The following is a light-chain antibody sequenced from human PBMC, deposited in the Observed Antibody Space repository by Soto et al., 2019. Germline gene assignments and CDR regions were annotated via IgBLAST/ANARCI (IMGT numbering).Light chain of an antibody. V-gene: IGKV3-15*01. CDR3: QQYNYWPIT. Sequence: EGMMTQSPATLSVSPGERATLSCRASQSVSSYLAWYHHKPGQAPRLLIYDASTRALDTPARFAGSGSGTEFTLTISSLQSEDFAVYFCQQYNYWPITFGQGTRLAVK. CDR1: QSVSSY. CDR2: DAS. J-gene: IGKJ5*01.